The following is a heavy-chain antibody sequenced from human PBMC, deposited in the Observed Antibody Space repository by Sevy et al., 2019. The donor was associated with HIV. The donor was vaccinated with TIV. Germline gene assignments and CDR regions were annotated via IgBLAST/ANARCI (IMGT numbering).Heavy chain of an antibody. J-gene: IGHJ6*03. Sequence: GGSLRLSCAASGFAFSDHYVDWVRQAPGKGLEWVGRIRNRPNRYTTEYAASVEGRFTISRDDSRHSLYLQMNSLKTEDSAVYYYVRGPNCGVGGCQQISPYCLDVWGIWATVTVSS. V-gene: IGHV3-72*01. CDR1: GFAFSDHY. CDR3: VRGPNCGVGGCQQISPYCLDV. CDR2: IRNRPNRYTT. D-gene: IGHD2-21*01.